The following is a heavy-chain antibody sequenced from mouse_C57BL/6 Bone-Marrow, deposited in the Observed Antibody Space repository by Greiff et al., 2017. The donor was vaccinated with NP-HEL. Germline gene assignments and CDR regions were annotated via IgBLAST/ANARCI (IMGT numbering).Heavy chain of an antibody. V-gene: IGHV1-26*01. CDR1: GYTFTDYY. Sequence: VQLQQSGPELVKPGASVKISCKASGYTFTDYYMNWVKQSHGKSLEWIGDINPNNGGTSYNQKFKGKATLTVDKSSSTAYMELRSLTSEDSAVYYCARRGSSGFFAYWGQGTLVTVSA. CDR3: ARRGSSGFFAY. CDR2: INPNNGGT. J-gene: IGHJ3*01. D-gene: IGHD3-2*02.